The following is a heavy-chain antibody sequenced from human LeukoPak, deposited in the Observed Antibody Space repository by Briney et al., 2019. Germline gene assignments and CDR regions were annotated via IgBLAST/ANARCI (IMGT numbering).Heavy chain of an antibody. V-gene: IGHV5-51*01. Sequence: GESLKISCKGSGYSFTKFWIGWVRQMPGKGLEWMGIIYPGDSDTRYSPSFQGQVTISADKSISTAYLQWSSLKASDTAMYYCARALDGGGYGGWFDPWGQGTLVTASS. CDR1: GYSFTKFW. CDR3: ARALDGGGYGGWFDP. J-gene: IGHJ5*02. CDR2: IYPGDSDT. D-gene: IGHD2-15*01.